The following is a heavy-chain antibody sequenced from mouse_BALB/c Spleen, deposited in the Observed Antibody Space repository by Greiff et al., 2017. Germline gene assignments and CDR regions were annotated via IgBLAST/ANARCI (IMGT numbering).Heavy chain of an antibody. D-gene: IGHD2-12*01. CDR1: GFTFNTYA. V-gene: IGHV10-1*02. CDR3: VRDYDDWYFDV. Sequence: EVKVVESGGGLVQPKGSLKLSCAASGFTFNTYAMNWVRQAPGKGLEWVARIRSKSNNYATYYADSVKDRFTISRDDSQSMLYLQMNNLKTEDTAMYYCVRDYDDWYFDVWGAGTTVTVSS. CDR2: IRSKSNNYAT. J-gene: IGHJ1*01.